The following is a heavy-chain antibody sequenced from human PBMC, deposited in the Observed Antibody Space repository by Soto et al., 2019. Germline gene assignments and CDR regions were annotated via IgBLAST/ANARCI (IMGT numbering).Heavy chain of an antibody. Sequence: QVELVESGGGVVQPGRSLRLSCAASGFTFSSYAMHWVRQAPGKGLEWVAVISYDGSNEYYADSVKGRFTISRDNPKNPLSLQMNSLRAEDPALYYCAKALPHRRDNYYYCDGMDVWGQGPTVTVS. V-gene: IGHV3-30*18. CDR1: GFTFSSYA. CDR2: ISYDGSNE. CDR3: AKALPHRRDNYYYCDGMDV. J-gene: IGHJ6*02.